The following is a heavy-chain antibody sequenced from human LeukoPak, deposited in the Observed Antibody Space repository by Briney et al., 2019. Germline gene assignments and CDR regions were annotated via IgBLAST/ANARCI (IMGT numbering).Heavy chain of an antibody. D-gene: IGHD3-16*02. CDR3: ARVSDYVWGSYRSPRPYWYFDL. CDR2: IYTSGST. V-gene: IGHV4-4*07. CDR1: GGSISSYY. J-gene: IGHJ2*01. Sequence: PSETLSLTCTVSGGSISSYYWSWIRQPAGKGLEWIGRIYTSGSTNYNPSLKSRVTMSVDTSKNQFSLKLSSVTAADTAVYYCARVSDYVWGSYRSPRPYWYFDLWGRGTLVTVSS.